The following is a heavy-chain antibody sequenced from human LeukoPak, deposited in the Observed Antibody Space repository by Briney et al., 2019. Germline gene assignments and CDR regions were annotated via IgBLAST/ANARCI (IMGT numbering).Heavy chain of an antibody. Sequence: GRSLRLSCAASGFTFSSYGMHWVRQAPGKGLEWVAVISYDGSNEYYADSVKGRFTISRDNSKNTLYLQMNSLRAEDTAVYYCASENVEMATIGNWGQGTLVTVSS. V-gene: IGHV3-30*03. CDR1: GFTFSSYG. CDR2: ISYDGSNE. D-gene: IGHD5-24*01. J-gene: IGHJ4*02. CDR3: ASENVEMATIGN.